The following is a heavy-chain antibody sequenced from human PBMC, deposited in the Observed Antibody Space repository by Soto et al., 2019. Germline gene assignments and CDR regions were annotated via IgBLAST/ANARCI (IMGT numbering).Heavy chain of an antibody. CDR1: GDSVSSTSTA. CDR3: ARGSYYSGWV. V-gene: IGHV6-1*01. J-gene: IGHJ4*02. CDR2: TYYRSNWYT. Sequence: SQTLSLTCAISGDSVSSTSTAWSWIRQSPSRGLEWLGRTYYRSNWYTDYAVSVKSRIAISPDTSKNQFSLQLNSVTPEDTAVYYCARGSYYSGWVWGQGTLVTVSS. D-gene: IGHD6-19*01.